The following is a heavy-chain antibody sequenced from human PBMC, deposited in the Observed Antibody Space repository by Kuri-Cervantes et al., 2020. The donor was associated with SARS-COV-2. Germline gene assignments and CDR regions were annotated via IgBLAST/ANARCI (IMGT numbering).Heavy chain of an antibody. CDR1: GYTFTSYG. D-gene: IGHD6-13*01. CDR3: AGAAAGTEAFDY. Sequence: ASVKVSCKASGYTFTSYGISWVRQAPGQGLEWMGWISAYNGNTNYALKLQGRVTMTTDTSTSTAYMELRSLRSDDTAVYYCAGAAAGTEAFDYWGQGTLVTVSS. V-gene: IGHV1-18*01. J-gene: IGHJ4*02. CDR2: ISAYNGNT.